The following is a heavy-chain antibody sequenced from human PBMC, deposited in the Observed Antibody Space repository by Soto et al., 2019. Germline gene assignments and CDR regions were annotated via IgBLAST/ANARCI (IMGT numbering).Heavy chain of an antibody. Sequence: GGSLRLSCAASGFTFSSYGMHWVRQAPGKGLEWVAVISYDGSNKYYADSVKGRFTISRDNSKNTLYLQMNSLRAEDTAVYYCAKGYSSGWYVFDYWGQGTLVTVSS. V-gene: IGHV3-30*18. CDR3: AKGYSSGWYVFDY. CDR1: GFTFSSYG. J-gene: IGHJ4*02. CDR2: ISYDGSNK. D-gene: IGHD6-19*01.